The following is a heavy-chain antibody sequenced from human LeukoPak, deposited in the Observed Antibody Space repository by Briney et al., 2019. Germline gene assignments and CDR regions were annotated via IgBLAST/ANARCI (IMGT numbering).Heavy chain of an antibody. CDR1: GFTFSSYA. J-gene: IGHJ4*02. CDR3: AKRRYYYGSGSLDY. D-gene: IGHD3-10*01. CDR2: ISGSGGST. V-gene: IGHV3-23*01. Sequence: PGGSLRLSCAASGFTFSSYAMSWVRQAPGKGLEWVSAISGSGGSTYYADSVKGRFTISRDNSKNTLYLQMNSLRAEDTAVYYCAKRRYYYGSGSLDYWGQGTLVTVYS.